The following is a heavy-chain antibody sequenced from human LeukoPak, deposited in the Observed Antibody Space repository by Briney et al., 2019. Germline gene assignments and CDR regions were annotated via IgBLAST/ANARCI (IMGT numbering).Heavy chain of an antibody. CDR2: ISYDGSNK. Sequence: GGSLRLSCAASGFTFSSYGMHWVRQAPGKGLEWVAVISYDGSNKYYADSVKGRFTISRDNSKNTLYLQMNSLRAEDTAVYYCAKEGDPNDPTDILTGYFLPNYYYGMDVWGQGTTVTVSS. D-gene: IGHD3-9*01. CDR1: GFTFSSYG. J-gene: IGHJ6*02. V-gene: IGHV3-30*18. CDR3: AKEGDPNDPTDILTGYFLPNYYYGMDV.